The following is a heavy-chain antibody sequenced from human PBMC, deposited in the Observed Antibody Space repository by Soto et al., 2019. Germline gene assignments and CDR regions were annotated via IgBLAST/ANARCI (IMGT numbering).Heavy chain of an antibody. CDR3: AREYCSSTSCYFYYMDV. V-gene: IGHV3-64*02. D-gene: IGHD2-2*01. J-gene: IGHJ6*03. Sequence: SLRLSCAASGFTFSSYVMHWVRQAPGKGLEYVSVISSNGGSAYYADSVKGRFTISRDNSKNTLYLQMGSLRAEDMAIYYCAREYCSSTSCYFYYMDVWGKGTTVTAP. CDR1: GFTFSSYV. CDR2: ISSNGGSA.